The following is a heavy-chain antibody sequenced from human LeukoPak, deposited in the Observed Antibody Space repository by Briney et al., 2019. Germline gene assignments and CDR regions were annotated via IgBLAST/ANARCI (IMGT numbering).Heavy chain of an antibody. D-gene: IGHD4-17*01. CDR1: GFTFSSYW. CDR3: ARERPLVVGNYGWPKYGMDV. J-gene: IGHJ6*02. Sequence: GRSLRLSCAASGFTFSSYWMHSVRQAPGDGLVWVSCINSDGSSTSYAYSVQGRLTIPRDNANNTLYLQMNSLRAEDTAVYYCARERPLVVGNYGWPKYGMDVWGQGTTVTVSS. V-gene: IGHV3-74*01. CDR2: INSDGSST.